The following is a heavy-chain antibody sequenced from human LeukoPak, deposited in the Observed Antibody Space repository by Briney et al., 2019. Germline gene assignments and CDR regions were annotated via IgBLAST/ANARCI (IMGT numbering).Heavy chain of an antibody. CDR3: ARAVRTVYYFDY. Sequence: ASVSVSCTASGYTFTVYYMHWVRQAPGQGLERMGWINPNSGGTNYAQKFQGRVTMTRDTSISTAYMELSRLRSDDTAVYYCARAVRTVYYFDYWGQGTLVTVSS. J-gene: IGHJ4*02. CDR1: GYTFTVYY. D-gene: IGHD3-10*01. CDR2: INPNSGGT. V-gene: IGHV1-2*02.